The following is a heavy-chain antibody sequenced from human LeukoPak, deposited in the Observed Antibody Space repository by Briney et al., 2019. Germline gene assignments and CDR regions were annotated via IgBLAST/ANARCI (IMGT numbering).Heavy chain of an antibody. V-gene: IGHV3-33*01. Sequence: GGSLRLSCAASGFTFYIYGMHWVRQAPGKGLEWVAVIWYDGSNKYYADSVKGRFTISRDNSKNTLYLQMNSLRAEDTAVYYCAAPDEGGYWGQGTLVTVSS. CDR2: IWYDGSNK. CDR3: AAPDEGGY. CDR1: GFTFYIYG. J-gene: IGHJ4*02. D-gene: IGHD3-16*01.